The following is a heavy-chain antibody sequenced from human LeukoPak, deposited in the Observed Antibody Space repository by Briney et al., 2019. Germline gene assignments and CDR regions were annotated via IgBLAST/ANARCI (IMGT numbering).Heavy chain of an antibody. CDR3: ARDSSDYYDSSGYRCTYYFDY. J-gene: IGHJ4*02. CDR1: GGTFSSYA. V-gene: IGHV1-69*13. CDR2: IIPIFGTA. Sequence: GASVKVSCKASGGTFSSYATSWVRQAPGQGLEWMGGIIPIFGTANYAQKFQGRVTITADESTSTAYMELSSLRSEDTAVYYCARDSSDYYDSSGYRCTYYFDYWGQGTLVTVSS. D-gene: IGHD3-22*01.